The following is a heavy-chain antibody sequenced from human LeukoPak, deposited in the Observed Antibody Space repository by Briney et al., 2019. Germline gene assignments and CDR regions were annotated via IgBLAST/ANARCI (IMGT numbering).Heavy chain of an antibody. Sequence: GGSLRLSCAASGFTFSSYAMSWVRQAPGKGLVWVSSISGSGSNTYYAASVKGRFTISRDNSKNTLYLQVNSLRVEDTAVYFCAKDLGHCTNGVCSKDWYFGLWGRGSLVTVSS. CDR1: GFTFSSYA. V-gene: IGHV3-23*01. D-gene: IGHD2-8*01. J-gene: IGHJ2*01. CDR3: AKDLGHCTNGVCSKDWYFGL. CDR2: ISGSGSNT.